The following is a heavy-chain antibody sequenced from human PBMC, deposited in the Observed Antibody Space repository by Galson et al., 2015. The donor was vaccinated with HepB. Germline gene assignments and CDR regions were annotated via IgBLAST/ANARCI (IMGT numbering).Heavy chain of an antibody. CDR1: GYSFRNYW. CDR3: ARLGHEGYHYYGMDV. V-gene: IGHV5-51*01. D-gene: IGHD2-2*01. Sequence: QSGAEVKKPGESLKISCKASGYSFRNYWIGWVRQMPGKGLECMGIIYPGGSETRYSPSFQGQVTLSADKSTNTAYLQWRSLKASDTAMYYCARLGHEGYHYYGMDVWGQGTTVTVSS. CDR2: IYPGGSET. J-gene: IGHJ6*02.